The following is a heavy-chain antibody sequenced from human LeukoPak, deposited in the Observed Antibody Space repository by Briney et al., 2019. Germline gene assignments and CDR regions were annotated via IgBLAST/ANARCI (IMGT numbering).Heavy chain of an antibody. J-gene: IGHJ4*02. CDR1: GYTFSSYG. D-gene: IGHD6-19*01. Sequence: ASVKVSFQASGYTFSSYGLSWVRQAPGQGLEWMGWISPSNGDTKYVQNLQGRVTMTTDTSTSTAYMELRSLRSDDTAVYYCARLPTGYRSDWYFNAFEHWGQGTLVAVSS. V-gene: IGHV1-18*01. CDR2: ISPSNGDT. CDR3: ARLPTGYRSDWYFNAFEH.